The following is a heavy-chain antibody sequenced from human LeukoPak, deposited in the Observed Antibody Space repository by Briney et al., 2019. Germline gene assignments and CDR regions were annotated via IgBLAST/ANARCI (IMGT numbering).Heavy chain of an antibody. CDR2: IYKVGDT. V-gene: IGHV3-53*01. D-gene: IGHD2-15*01. J-gene: IGHJ3*02. CDR3: VGRAYCSGGTCYGAFDI. CDR1: GVTSINNL. Sequence: PGGPLRLSWPASGVTSINNLFTWVRQAPGKGLEWVSIIYKVGDTYYVDSVKGRFTISRDNSKKTLHIQMDSLRVEDTAVYYCVGRAYCSGGTCYGAFDIWGQGTRVTVSS.